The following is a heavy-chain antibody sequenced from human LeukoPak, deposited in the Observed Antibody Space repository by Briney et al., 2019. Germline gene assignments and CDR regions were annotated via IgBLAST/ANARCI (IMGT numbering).Heavy chain of an antibody. CDR1: GFPFSIYE. Sequence: TGGSLRLSCSVSGFPFSIYEMNWVRQAPGKVLEWVSNIGSSGTTIYYADSVKGRFSISRDNAKSSLYLQMNSLRVEDTAVYYCALLAVASDFDYWGQGALVTVSS. V-gene: IGHV3-48*03. CDR2: IGSSGTTI. J-gene: IGHJ4*02. CDR3: ALLAVASDFDY. D-gene: IGHD6-19*01.